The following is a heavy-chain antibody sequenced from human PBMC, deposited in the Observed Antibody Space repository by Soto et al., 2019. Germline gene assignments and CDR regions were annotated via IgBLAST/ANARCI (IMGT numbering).Heavy chain of an antibody. D-gene: IGHD3-22*01. V-gene: IGHV4-31*03. J-gene: IGHJ4*02. Sequence: TLSLTCTVSGGSISSGGYYWSWIRHHPGKGLEWIGYIYYSGSTYYNPSLKSRVTISVDTSKNQFSLKLSSVTAADTAVYYCAREGRGSGSNYFDYWGQGTLVTVSS. CDR3: AREGRGSGSNYFDY. CDR1: GGSISSGGYY. CDR2: IYYSGST.